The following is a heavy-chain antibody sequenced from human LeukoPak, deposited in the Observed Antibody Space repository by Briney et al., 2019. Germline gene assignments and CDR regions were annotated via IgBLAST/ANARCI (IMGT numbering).Heavy chain of an antibody. Sequence: SETLSLTCSVSGDSIIGYYWGWIRQPPGKGLEWIGNIYYTGNTHYNSSLKSRVTISLDTSKNQFSLKVISMTAADTAAYYCTKSDGYGLIRICGRGTMVTVSS. J-gene: IGHJ3*02. D-gene: IGHD3-10*01. CDR2: IYYTGNT. CDR1: GDSIIGYY. V-gene: IGHV4-39*07. CDR3: TKSDGYGLIRI.